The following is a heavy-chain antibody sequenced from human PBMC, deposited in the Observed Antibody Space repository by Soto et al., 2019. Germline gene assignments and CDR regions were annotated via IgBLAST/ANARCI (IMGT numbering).Heavy chain of an antibody. CDR3: ARDSSGLVAGSWGFDD. Sequence: EVQLVESGGGLVQPGGSLRLSCAASGFAFSNYWMHWVRQAPGKGLVWVSRIEGDGSSTDYADSVKGRFSISRDNAKNTLYLQMNSLSDDDTAVYYCARDSSGLVAGSWGFDDWGQGTLVTVSS. J-gene: IGHJ4*02. CDR1: GFAFSNYW. CDR2: IEGDGSST. D-gene: IGHD2-15*01. V-gene: IGHV3-74*01.